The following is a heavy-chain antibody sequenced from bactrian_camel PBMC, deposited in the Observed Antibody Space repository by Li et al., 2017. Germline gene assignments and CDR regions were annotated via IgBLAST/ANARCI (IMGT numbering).Heavy chain of an antibody. Sequence: HVQLVGSGGGSVQAGGSLRLSCAAASGYSAVTLCMGWFRQAPGKEREGVATITTGTGNTDYADSVKGRFTISQGGAENTVYLQMNGLKPEDTAMYYCAASRLGSTINWRQERRYGYWGQGTQVTVS. V-gene: IGHV3S1*01. CDR2: ITTGTGNT. CDR1: GYSAVTLC. CDR3: AASRLGSTINWRQERRYGY. J-gene: IGHJ4*01. D-gene: IGHD4*01.